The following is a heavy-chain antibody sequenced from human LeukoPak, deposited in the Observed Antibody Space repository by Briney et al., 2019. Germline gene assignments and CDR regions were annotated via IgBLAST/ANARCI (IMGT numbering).Heavy chain of an antibody. V-gene: IGHV4-4*07. CDR3: ARERTEYSGNYVFDY. J-gene: IGHJ4*02. CDR2: IYNSGST. Sequence: SETLSLTCTVSGGSISTYYWSWIRQPAGKGLEWIGHIYNSGSTNYNSSLKSRVTMSVDTSKNQFSLRLSSVTAADTAVYYCARERTEYSGNYVFDYWGQGTLVTVSS. D-gene: IGHD1-26*01. CDR1: GGSISTYY.